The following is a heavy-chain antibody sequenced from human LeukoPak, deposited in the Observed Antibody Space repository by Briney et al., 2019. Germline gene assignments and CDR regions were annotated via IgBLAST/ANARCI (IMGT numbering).Heavy chain of an antibody. Sequence: GRSLRLSCAASGFAFSTYGMHWVRQAPGKGLEWVAVISYDGSNKYYADSVKGRFTISRDNSKNTLYLQMNSLRAEDMAVYYCARDPAAMRAVFDYWGQGTLVTVSS. V-gene: IGHV3-30*03. J-gene: IGHJ4*02. D-gene: IGHD2-2*01. CDR3: ARDPAAMRAVFDY. CDR1: GFAFSTYG. CDR2: ISYDGSNK.